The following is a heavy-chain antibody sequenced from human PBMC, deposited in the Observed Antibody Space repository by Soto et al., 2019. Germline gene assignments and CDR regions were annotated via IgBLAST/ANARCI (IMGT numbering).Heavy chain of an antibody. CDR1: GFTFSNAW. CDR2: IKRKADGGTT. D-gene: IGHD6-13*01. Sequence: EVQLVESGGGLVKPGGSLRLSCAASGFTFSNAWMNWVRQAPGKGLEWVGRIKRKADGGTTDYAVHVKGRFTISRDDSRDRLYVQMNSLKTEDPAVYYSTTDEREGAAGTGRYWGQGTLVTVSS. CDR3: TTDEREGAAGTGRY. V-gene: IGHV3-15*07. J-gene: IGHJ4*02.